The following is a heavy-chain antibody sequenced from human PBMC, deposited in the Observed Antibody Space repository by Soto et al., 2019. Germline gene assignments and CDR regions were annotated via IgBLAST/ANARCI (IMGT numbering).Heavy chain of an antibody. Sequence: ASVKVSCKTSGYTFTSYGISWVRQAPGQGLEWMSWINPSGGSTSYAQKFQGRVTMTRDTSTSTVYMELSSLRSEDTAVYYCARDRSVGATTIFDYWGQGTLVTVSS. D-gene: IGHD1-26*01. J-gene: IGHJ4*02. CDR3: ARDRSVGATTIFDY. CDR2: INPSGGST. V-gene: IGHV1-46*01. CDR1: GYTFTSYG.